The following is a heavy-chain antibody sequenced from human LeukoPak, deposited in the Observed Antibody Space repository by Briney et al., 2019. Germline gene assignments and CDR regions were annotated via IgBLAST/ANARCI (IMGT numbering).Heavy chain of an antibody. V-gene: IGHV3-53*05. CDR3: AKDEYSSSSPDY. Sequence: GGSLRLSCAASGFTVSSNYMSWVRQAPGKGLEWVSVIYSGGSTYYADSVKGRFTISRDNSKNTLYLQMNSLRAEDTAVYYCAKDEYSSSSPDYWGQGTLVTVSS. D-gene: IGHD6-6*01. CDR2: IYSGGST. CDR1: GFTVSSNY. J-gene: IGHJ4*02.